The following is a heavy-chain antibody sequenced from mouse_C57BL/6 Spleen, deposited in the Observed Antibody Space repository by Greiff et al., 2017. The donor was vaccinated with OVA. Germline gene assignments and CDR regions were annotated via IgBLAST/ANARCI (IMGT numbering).Heavy chain of an antibody. CDR1: GYTFTSYW. D-gene: IGHD2-4*01. V-gene: IGHV1-64*01. Sequence: VQLQQSGAELVKPGASVKLSCKASGYTFTSYWMHWVKQRPGQGLEWIGMIDPNSGSTNYNEKFKSKATLTVDKSSSTAYMQLSSLTSEDSAVYYCALIYYDYDGFAYWGQGTLVTVSA. J-gene: IGHJ3*01. CDR3: ALIYYDYDGFAY. CDR2: IDPNSGST.